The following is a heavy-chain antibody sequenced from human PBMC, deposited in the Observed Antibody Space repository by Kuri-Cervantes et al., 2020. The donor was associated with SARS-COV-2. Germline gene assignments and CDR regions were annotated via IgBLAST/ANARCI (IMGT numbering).Heavy chain of an antibody. CDR1: GFSLSNARMG. V-gene: IGHV2-26*01. Sequence: SGPTLVKPTQTLTLTCTVSGFSLSNARMGVSWIRQPPGKALEWLAHIFSNDEKSYSTSLKSRLTISKDTSKSQVVLTMTNTDPVDAATYYCARIRSDYVWGSYRYPFDYWAREPWSPSPQ. J-gene: IGHJ4*02. D-gene: IGHD3-16*02. CDR3: ARIRSDYVWGSYRYPFDY. CDR2: IFSNDEK.